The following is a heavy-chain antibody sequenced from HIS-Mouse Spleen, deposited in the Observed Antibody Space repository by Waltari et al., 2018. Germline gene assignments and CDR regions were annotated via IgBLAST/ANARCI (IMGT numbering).Heavy chain of an antibody. CDR3: AREIPYSSSWYDWYFDL. CDR2: SYYSGST. J-gene: IGHJ2*01. CDR1: GGSIPTSRYS. V-gene: IGHV4-39*07. Sequence: QLQLQESGLGLVKPSETLSLTCTAPGGSIPTSRYSWVGVSQPPGKGLQWIGSSYYSGSTYYHPSLKSRVTISVDTSKNQFSLKLSSVTAADTAVYYCAREIPYSSSWYDWYFDLWGRGTLVTVSS. D-gene: IGHD6-13*01.